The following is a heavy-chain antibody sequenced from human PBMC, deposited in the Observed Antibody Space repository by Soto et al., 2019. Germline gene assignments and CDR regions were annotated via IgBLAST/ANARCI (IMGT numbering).Heavy chain of an antibody. J-gene: IGHJ4*02. CDR1: GYTFTGYY. D-gene: IGHD6-13*01. CDR2: INPNSGGT. Sequence: GASVKVSCKASGYTFTGYYMHWVRQAPGQGLEWMGWINPNSGGTNYAQKLQGWVTMTRDTSISTAYMELSRLRSDDTAVYYCARVSSTAGTEGRYYFDYWGQGTLVTVSS. CDR3: ARVSSTAGTEGRYYFDY. V-gene: IGHV1-2*04.